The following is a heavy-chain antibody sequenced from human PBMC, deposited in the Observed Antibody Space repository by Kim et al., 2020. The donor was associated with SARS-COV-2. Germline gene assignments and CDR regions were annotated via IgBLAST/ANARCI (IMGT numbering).Heavy chain of an antibody. CDR1: GFTFSSYW. CDR2: IKQDGSEK. CDR3: AREDGSGSYYIHYGMDV. D-gene: IGHD3-10*01. J-gene: IGHJ6*02. V-gene: IGHV3-7*01. Sequence: GGSLRLSCAASGFTFSSYWMSWVRQAPGKGLEWVANIKQDGSEKYYVDSVKGRFTISRDNAKNSLYLQMNSLRAEDTAVYYCAREDGSGSYYIHYGMDVWGQGTTVTVSS.